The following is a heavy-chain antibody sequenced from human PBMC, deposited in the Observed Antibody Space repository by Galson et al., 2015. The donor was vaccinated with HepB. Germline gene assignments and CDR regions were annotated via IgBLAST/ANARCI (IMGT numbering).Heavy chain of an antibody. CDR1: GFTFSGSA. J-gene: IGHJ3*02. V-gene: IGHV3-73*01. CDR2: IRSKANSYAT. D-gene: IGHD1-20*01. Sequence: SLRLSCAASGFTFSGSAMHWVRQASGKGLEWVGRIRSKANSYATAYAASVKGRFTISRDDSKNTAYLQMNSLKTEGTAVYYCTRHSVTGTTLSAFDIWGQGTMVTVSS. CDR3: TRHSVTGTTLSAFDI.